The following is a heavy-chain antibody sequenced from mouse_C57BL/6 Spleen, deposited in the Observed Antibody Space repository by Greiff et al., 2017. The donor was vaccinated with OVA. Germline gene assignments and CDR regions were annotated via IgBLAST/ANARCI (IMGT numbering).Heavy chain of an antibody. D-gene: IGHD1-1*01. Sequence: EVQLQQSGPGLVKPSQSLSLTCSVTGYSITSGYYWHWIRQFPGNKLEWMGYISYDGSNNYNPSLKNRISITRDTSKNQFFLKLNSVTTEDTATYYCARDKNYGSSYYFDYWGQGTTLTVSS. CDR2: ISYDGSN. CDR3: ARDKNYGSSYYFDY. J-gene: IGHJ2*01. CDR1: GYSITSGYY. V-gene: IGHV3-6*01.